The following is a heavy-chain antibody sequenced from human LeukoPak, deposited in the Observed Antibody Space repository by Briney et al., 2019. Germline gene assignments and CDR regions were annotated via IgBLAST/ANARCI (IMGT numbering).Heavy chain of an antibody. CDR1: GGSISSGGYS. V-gene: IGHV4-31*03. Sequence: PSETLSLTCTVSGGSISSGGYSWSWIRQHPGKGLEWIGYIYYSGSTYYNPSLKSRVTISVDTSKNQFSLKLSSVTAADTAVYYCARATYDFPYYFDYWGQGTLVTVSS. D-gene: IGHD3-3*01. CDR3: ARATYDFPYYFDY. CDR2: IYYSGST. J-gene: IGHJ4*02.